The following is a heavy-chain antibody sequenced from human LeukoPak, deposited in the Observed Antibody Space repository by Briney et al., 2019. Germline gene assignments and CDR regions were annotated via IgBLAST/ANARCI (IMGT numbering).Heavy chain of an antibody. CDR2: IYYSGST. V-gene: IGHV4-59*08. Sequence: PSETLSLTCTVSGGSISSYYWSWIRQPPGKGLEWIGYIYYSGSTNYNPSLKSRVTISVDTSKNQFSLKLSSVTAADTAVYYCARHASGDSSSWYDVGFGPWGQGTLVTVSS. CDR3: ARHASGDSSSWYDVGFGP. D-gene: IGHD6-13*01. J-gene: IGHJ5*02. CDR1: GGSISSYY.